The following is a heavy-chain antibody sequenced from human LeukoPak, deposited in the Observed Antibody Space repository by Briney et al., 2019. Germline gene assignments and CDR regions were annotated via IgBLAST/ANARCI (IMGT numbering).Heavy chain of an antibody. CDR1: GVSISNYY. V-gene: IGHV4-59*12. D-gene: IGHD6-19*01. Sequence: NPSETLSLTCTVSGVSISNYYWSWIRQPPGKGLEWIGYIYHSGSTNYNPSLKSRVTISVDKSKNQLSLKLSSVTAADTAVYFCARGYSTGWYPFHYWSQGTLVTVSS. CDR2: IYHSGST. J-gene: IGHJ4*02. CDR3: ARGYSTGWYPFHY.